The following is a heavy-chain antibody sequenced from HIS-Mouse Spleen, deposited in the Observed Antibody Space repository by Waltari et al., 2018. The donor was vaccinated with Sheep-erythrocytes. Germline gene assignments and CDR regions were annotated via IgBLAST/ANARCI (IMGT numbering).Heavy chain of an antibody. CDR2: IYSGGST. D-gene: IGHD1-26*01. J-gene: IGHJ3*02. CDR3: ARGAGGFVGAHDAFDI. V-gene: IGHV3-53*01. CDR1: GFTVRSHN. Sequence: ELQLVESGGGLIQLGGSLRLSCAAFGFTVRSHNSSWVRQAPGKGLEWVSVIYSGGSTYYADSVKGRFTISRDNSKNTLYLQMNSLRAEDTAVYYCARGAGGFVGAHDAFDIWGQGTMVTVSS.